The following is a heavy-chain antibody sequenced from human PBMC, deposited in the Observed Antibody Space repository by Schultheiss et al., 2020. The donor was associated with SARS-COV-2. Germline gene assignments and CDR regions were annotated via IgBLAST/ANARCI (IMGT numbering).Heavy chain of an antibody. CDR2: ISWNSGSI. CDR1: GFTFDDYA. V-gene: IGHV3-9*01. D-gene: IGHD6-19*01. J-gene: IGHJ5*02. Sequence: GGSLRLSCAASGFTFDDYAMHWVRQAPGKGLEWVSGISWNSGSIGYADSVKGRFTISRDNAKNSLYLQMNSLRAEDTAVYYCAAPIAVAGSWGQGTLVTVSS. CDR3: AAPIAVAGS.